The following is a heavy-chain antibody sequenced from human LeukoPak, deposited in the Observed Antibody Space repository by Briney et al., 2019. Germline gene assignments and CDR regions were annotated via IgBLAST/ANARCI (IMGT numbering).Heavy chain of an antibody. Sequence: SVEVLCKASGYTFPSFDINWVRHATAQGFECMGWMNPSSGNTGYGQKFQGRVTMTRDTSISTAYMEVSSLRSEDTAVYYCARGGTTLPPSGYWGQGTLVTVSS. CDR2: MNPSSGNT. J-gene: IGHJ4*02. D-gene: IGHD4-17*01. V-gene: IGHV1-8*01. CDR3: ARGGTTLPPSGY. CDR1: GYTFPSFD.